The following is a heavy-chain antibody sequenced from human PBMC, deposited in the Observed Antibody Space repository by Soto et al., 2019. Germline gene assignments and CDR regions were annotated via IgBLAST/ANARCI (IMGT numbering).Heavy chain of an antibody. J-gene: IGHJ3*02. CDR3: ARDRGATNAFDI. CDR1: GGTFSSYS. CDR2: IIPIFGTA. V-gene: IGHV1-69*13. Sequence: ASVKVSCKASGGTFSSYSISWVLQAPGQGLEWMGGIIPIFGTANYAQKFQGRVTITADESTSTAYMELSSLRSEDTAVYYCARDRGATNAFDIWGQGTMVTVSS. D-gene: IGHD1-26*01.